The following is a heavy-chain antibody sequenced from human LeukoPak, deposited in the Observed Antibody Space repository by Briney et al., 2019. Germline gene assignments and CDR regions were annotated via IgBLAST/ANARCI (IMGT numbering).Heavy chain of an antibody. CDR3: ARHFSFDYYDSSAWYFDL. Sequence: SETLSLTCTVSGGSISSYYWSWVRQPPGKGLEWIGYIYYSGSTNYNPSLKSRVTISVDTSKNQFSLKLSSVTAADTAVYYCARHFSFDYYDSSAWYFDLWGRGTLVTVSS. V-gene: IGHV4-59*08. CDR2: IYYSGST. J-gene: IGHJ2*01. D-gene: IGHD3-22*01. CDR1: GGSISSYY.